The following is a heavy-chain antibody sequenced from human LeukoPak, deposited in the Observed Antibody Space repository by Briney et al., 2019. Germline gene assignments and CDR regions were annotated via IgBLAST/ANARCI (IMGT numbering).Heavy chain of an antibody. V-gene: IGHV3-7*01. CDR3: ARGLPYYYGSGSKNDY. D-gene: IGHD3-10*01. CDR1: GFTFSSYW. J-gene: IGHJ4*02. Sequence: AGGSLRLSCAASGFTFSSYWMSWVRQAPGKGLEWVAHIKQDGSEKNYVDSVKGRFTISRDNAKNSLYLQMNSLRAEDTAVYYCARGLPYYYGSGSKNDYWGQGTLVTVSS. CDR2: IKQDGSEK.